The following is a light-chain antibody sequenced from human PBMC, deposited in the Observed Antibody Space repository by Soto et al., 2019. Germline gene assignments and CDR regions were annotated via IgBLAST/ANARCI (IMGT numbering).Light chain of an antibody. V-gene: IGKV3-11*01. J-gene: IGKJ2*01. Sequence: EIVLTQSPATLSLSPGEKATLSCRASQSVGSYLAWYRQKRGQAPRLLIYDASNRANDIPARISGSGSATEFTLTNTSIEPEDFGVYYCQQPGSWPRTFGQGTTLEL. CDR1: QSVGSY. CDR2: DAS. CDR3: QQPGSWPRT.